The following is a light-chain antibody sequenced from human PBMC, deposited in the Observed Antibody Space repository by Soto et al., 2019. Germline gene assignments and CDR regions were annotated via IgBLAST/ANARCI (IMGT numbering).Light chain of an antibody. CDR2: GAS. CDR3: QQYGGSALYT. CDR1: QSVSSSY. J-gene: IGKJ2*01. V-gene: IGKV3-20*01. Sequence: EIVLTQSPGTMSLSPGERATLSCRASQSVSSSYLAWYPQKPGQAPRLLICGASSRATGIPDRFSGSGSGTDFTLTISRLEPEDFAVFYCQQYGGSALYTFGPGTKLEIK.